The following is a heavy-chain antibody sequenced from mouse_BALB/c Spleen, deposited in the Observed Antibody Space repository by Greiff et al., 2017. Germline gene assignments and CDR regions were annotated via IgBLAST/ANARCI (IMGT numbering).Heavy chain of an antibody. J-gene: IGHJ1*01. CDR2: ISSGGST. CDR3: ARGRDYYGNYWYFDV. D-gene: IGHD1-1*01. CDR1: GFTFSSYA. V-gene: IGHV5-6-5*01. Sequence: EVMVVESGGGLVKPGGSLKLSCAASGFTFSSYAMSWVRQTPEKRLEWVASISSGGSTYYPDSVKGRFTISRDNARNILYLQMSSLRSEDTAMYYCARGRDYYGNYWYFDVWGAGTTVTVSS.